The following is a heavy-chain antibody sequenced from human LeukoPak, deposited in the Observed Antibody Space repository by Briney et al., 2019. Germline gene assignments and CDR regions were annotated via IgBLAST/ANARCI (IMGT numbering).Heavy chain of an antibody. V-gene: IGHV3-23*01. Sequence: PGGSLRLSCAASGFTFSNAWMSWVRQAPGKGLEWVSAISGSGGSTYYADSVKGRFTISRDNSKNTLYLQMNSLRAEDTAVYYCAKDGSTEIAARRGFDYWGQGTLVTVSS. CDR3: AKDGSTEIAARRGFDY. CDR2: ISGSGGST. CDR1: GFTFSNAW. D-gene: IGHD6-6*01. J-gene: IGHJ4*02.